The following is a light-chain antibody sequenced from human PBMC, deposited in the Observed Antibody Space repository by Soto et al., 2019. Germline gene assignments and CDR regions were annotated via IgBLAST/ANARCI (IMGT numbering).Light chain of an antibody. Sequence: EIVMTQSPATLSVSQGERATLSCRASQSVSSNLAWYQQKPGQAPRLLIYGASTRATGIPAGFSGSGSGTEFTLTISSLQSEDFAVYYCQQYNNWPRTFGQGTKVDIK. CDR1: QSVSSN. V-gene: IGKV3-15*01. CDR2: GAS. J-gene: IGKJ1*01. CDR3: QQYNNWPRT.